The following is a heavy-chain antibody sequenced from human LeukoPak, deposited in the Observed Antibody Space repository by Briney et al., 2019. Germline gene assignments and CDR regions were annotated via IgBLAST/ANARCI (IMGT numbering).Heavy chain of an antibody. Sequence: SETLSLTCAVYGGSFSGYYWSWIRQPPGKGLEWIGEINHSGSTNYNPSLKSRVTISVDTSKNQFSLELSSVTAADTAVYYCASLPNFYGDYVVDWFDPWGQGTLVTVSS. CDR1: GGSFSGYY. CDR3: ASLPNFYGDYVVDWFDP. J-gene: IGHJ5*02. CDR2: INHSGST. V-gene: IGHV4-34*01. D-gene: IGHD4-17*01.